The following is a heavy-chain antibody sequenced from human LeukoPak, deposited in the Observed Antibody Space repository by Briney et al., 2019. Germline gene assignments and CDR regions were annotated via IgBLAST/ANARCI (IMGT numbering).Heavy chain of an antibody. Sequence: PSETLSLTCTVSIGSISNYYWSWIRQPPGKGLEWIGYISYGGSTKYNPSLKSRVTISVDTSKNQFSLKLTSVTAADTAMYYCARDSYNYGSGSLDYWGRGTLVIVSS. D-gene: IGHD5-18*01. J-gene: IGHJ4*02. CDR2: ISYGGST. CDR1: IGSISNYY. CDR3: ARDSYNYGSGSLDY. V-gene: IGHV4-59*01.